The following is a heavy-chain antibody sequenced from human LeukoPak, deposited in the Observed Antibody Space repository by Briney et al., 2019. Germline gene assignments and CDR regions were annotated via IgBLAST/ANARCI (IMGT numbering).Heavy chain of an antibody. CDR1: GFTFSSYG. CDR2: ISYAGSNE. Sequence: GGSLRLSCAASGFTFSSYGLHWVRQAPGKGLEWVAVISYAGSNEYYADSVKGRFTISRDNSNNTMYLQMSSLRVEDTAVYYCARDRLEWLSDYYYHMDVWGQGTMVTVSS. D-gene: IGHD5-12*01. CDR3: ARDRLEWLSDYYYHMDV. J-gene: IGHJ6*02. V-gene: IGHV3-30-3*01.